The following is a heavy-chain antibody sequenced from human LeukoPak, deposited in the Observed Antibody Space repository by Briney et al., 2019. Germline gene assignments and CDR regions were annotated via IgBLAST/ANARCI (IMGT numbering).Heavy chain of an antibody. CDR2: ISASSIKI. CDR1: GFTFSSYS. D-gene: IGHD3-3*01. CDR3: ARVPTQFLMSPGWFDP. V-gene: IGHV3-48*01. J-gene: IGHJ5*02. Sequence: GGSLRLSCAASGFTFSSYSMNWVRQAPGKGLEWISYISASSIKIYYADSVKGRFSISRDDAENTLYLQMNRLRAEDTAVYYCARVPTQFLMSPGWFDPWGQGTLVAVSS.